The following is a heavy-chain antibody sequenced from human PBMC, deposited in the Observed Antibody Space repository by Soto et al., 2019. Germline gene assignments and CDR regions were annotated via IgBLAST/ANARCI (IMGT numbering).Heavy chain of an antibody. CDR2: ISSSSSYI. V-gene: IGHV3-21*01. CDR1: GFTFSSYS. CDR3: ARDDEDIVVVPAATGGDY. Sequence: EVQLVESGGGLVKPGGSLRLSCAASGFTFSSYSMNWVRQAPGKGLEWVSSISSSSSYIYYADSVKGRFTISRDNAKNTLYLQMNSLRAEDTAVYYCARDDEDIVVVPAATGGDYWGQGTMVTVSS. J-gene: IGHJ4*02. D-gene: IGHD2-2*01.